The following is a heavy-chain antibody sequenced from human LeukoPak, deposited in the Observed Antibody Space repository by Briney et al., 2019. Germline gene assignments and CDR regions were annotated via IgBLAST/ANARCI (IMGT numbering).Heavy chain of an antibody. J-gene: IGHJ4*02. D-gene: IGHD3-22*01. V-gene: IGHV1-69*05. CDR1: GYTLTELS. Sequence: GASVKVSCKVSGYTLTELSMHWVRQAPGHGLEWMGGIIPIFGTANYAQKFQGRVTITTDESTSTAYMELSSLRSEDTAVYYCARGSGYYGDYWGQGTLVTVSS. CDR2: IIPIFGTA. CDR3: ARGSGYYGDY.